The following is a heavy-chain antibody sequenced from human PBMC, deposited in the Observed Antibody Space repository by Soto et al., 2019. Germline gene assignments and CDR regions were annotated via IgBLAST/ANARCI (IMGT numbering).Heavy chain of an antibody. J-gene: IGHJ6*02. D-gene: IGHD5-12*01. CDR2: INPNSGDT. V-gene: IGHV1-2*02. CDR1: GYTFTGYY. CDR3: AKGVARVAAGTRVYLYYAMDD. Sequence: QVQLVQSGTEVKRPGDSVKVSCKASGYTFTGYYVHWVRQAPGQGLEWMGWINPNSGDTYLAQRFQGRVTMNRDTTIGTANMELRGLTSEDTAEYSGAKGVARVAAGTRVYLYYAMDDWGQGTTVTVSS.